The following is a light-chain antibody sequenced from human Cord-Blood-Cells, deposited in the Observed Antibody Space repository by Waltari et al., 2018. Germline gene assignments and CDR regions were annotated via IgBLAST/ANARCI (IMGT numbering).Light chain of an antibody. CDR2: DVS. V-gene: IGLV2-14*01. Sequence: QSALTQPASVSGSPGQSITISCTGTSSDVGGYNYVSWYQQHPGKAPKLMIYDVSKRPSGVSNRFSGSKSGNTASLTISGLQAEDEADYYFSSYTSSSTWVFGGGTKLTFL. CDR1: SSDVGGYNY. J-gene: IGLJ3*02. CDR3: SSYTSSSTWV.